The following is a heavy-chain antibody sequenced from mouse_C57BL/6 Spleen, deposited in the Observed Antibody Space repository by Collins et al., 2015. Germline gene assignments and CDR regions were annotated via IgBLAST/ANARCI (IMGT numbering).Heavy chain of an antibody. V-gene: IGHV1-69*01. D-gene: IGHD2-4*01. CDR1: GYTFTSYW. J-gene: IGHJ2*01. CDR3: ARSGALYYDYDY. CDR2: IGPSDSYT. Sequence: QVQLQQPGAELVMPGASVKLSCKASGYTFTSYWMRWVKQRPGQGLEWIGEIGPSDSYTNYNQKFKGKSTLTVDKSSSTAYMQLSSLTSEDSAVYYCARSGALYYDYDYWGQGTTLTVSS.